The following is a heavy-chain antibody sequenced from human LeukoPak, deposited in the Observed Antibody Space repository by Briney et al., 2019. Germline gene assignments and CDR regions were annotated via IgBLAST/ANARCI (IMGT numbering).Heavy chain of an antibody. CDR2: IHTSGST. CDR1: GGSITTYY. D-gene: IGHD3-16*01. J-gene: IGHJ5*02. Sequence: PSETLSLTCSVSGGSITTYYGSWIRQSAGKGLEWIGRIHTSGSTNYNPSLKSRVTMSVDMSKNQISLNLNSVTAADTAVYYCARDIWGSSTWGPGTLVTVSS. V-gene: IGHV4-4*07. CDR3: ARDIWGSST.